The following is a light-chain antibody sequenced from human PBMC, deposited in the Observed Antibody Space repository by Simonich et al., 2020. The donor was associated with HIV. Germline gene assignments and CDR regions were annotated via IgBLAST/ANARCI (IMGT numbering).Light chain of an antibody. V-gene: IGLV2-14*01. CDR2: DVS. J-gene: IGLJ3*02. CDR3: CSYTGSSTWV. CDR1: SSDVGGYNY. Sequence: QSALTQPASVSGSPGQSITISCTGTSSDVGGYNYVSWYQQHPVQAPKLIISDVSKRPSGVSNRFSGSKSGNTASLTISGLQADDESDYYCCSYTGSSTWVFGGGTKLTVL.